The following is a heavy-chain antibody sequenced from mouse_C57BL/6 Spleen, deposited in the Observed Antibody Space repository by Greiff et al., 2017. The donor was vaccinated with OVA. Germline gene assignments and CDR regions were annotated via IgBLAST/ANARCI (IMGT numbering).Heavy chain of an antibody. CDR1: GYTFTSYW. CDR3: ARGRDGYPWYFDV. CDR2: IHPNSGGT. Sequence: QVQLKQPGAELVKPGASVKLSCKASGYTFTSYWMHWVKQRPGQGLEWIGMIHPNSGGTNYNEKFKSKATLTVDKSSSTAYMQLSSLTSEDSAVYYCARGRDGYPWYFDVWGTGTTVTVSS. D-gene: IGHD2-3*01. V-gene: IGHV1-64*01. J-gene: IGHJ1*03.